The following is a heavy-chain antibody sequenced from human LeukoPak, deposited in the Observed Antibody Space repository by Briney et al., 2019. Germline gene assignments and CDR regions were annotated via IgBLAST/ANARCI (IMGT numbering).Heavy chain of an antibody. Sequence: AGSLRLSCAASGFTFSSYAMSWVRQAPGKGLEWVSTISGRGGNTYYADSVKGRFTISGDNSKNTLYLQMNSLRAEDTAVYNCAKTPRYCSSASCPILYGMDVWGQGTTVTVSS. V-gene: IGHV3-23*01. CDR2: ISGRGGNT. CDR3: AKTPRYCSSASCPILYGMDV. J-gene: IGHJ6*02. D-gene: IGHD2-2*01. CDR1: GFTFSSYA.